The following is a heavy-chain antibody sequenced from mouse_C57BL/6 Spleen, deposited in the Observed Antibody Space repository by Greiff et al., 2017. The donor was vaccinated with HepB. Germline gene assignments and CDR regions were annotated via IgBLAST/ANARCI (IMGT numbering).Heavy chain of an antibody. V-gene: IGHV5-4*03. J-gene: IGHJ3*01. CDR1: GFTFSSYA. CDR3: ARVGLYDGYDDGFAY. CDR2: ISDGGSYT. Sequence: EVKLMESGGGLVKPGGSLKLSCAASGFTFSSYAMSWVRQTPEKRLEWVATISDGGSYTYYPDNVKGRFTISRDNAKNNLYLQMSQLKSEDTAMYYCARVGLYDGYDDGFAYWGQGTLVTVSA. D-gene: IGHD2-2*01.